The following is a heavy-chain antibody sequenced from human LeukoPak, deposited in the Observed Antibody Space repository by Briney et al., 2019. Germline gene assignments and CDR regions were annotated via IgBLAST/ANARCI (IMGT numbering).Heavy chain of an antibody. CDR3: ARGIGEQWMTQGGDYYYYYYMDV. J-gene: IGHJ6*03. D-gene: IGHD6-19*01. Sequence: WGSLRLSCAASGFTVSSNYMTWVRQAPGKGLEWVSVIYSGGRTYYADSVKGRFTISRDNSKNTLHLQMNSLRAEDTAVYYCARGIGEQWMTQGGDYYYYYYMDVWGKGTTVTVSS. V-gene: IGHV3-53*01. CDR1: GFTVSSNY. CDR2: IYSGGRT.